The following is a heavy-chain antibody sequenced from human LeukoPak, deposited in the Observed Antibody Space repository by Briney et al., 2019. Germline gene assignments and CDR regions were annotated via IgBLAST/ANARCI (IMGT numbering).Heavy chain of an antibody. J-gene: IGHJ3*01. CDR1: GLTFSSHM. D-gene: IGHD3-10*01. CDR2: RKQDGSEK. V-gene: IGHV3-7*04. Sequence: GGSLRLSCAASGLTFSSHMMSWVRQASGKGLEWVANRKQDGSEKYYVDSVKGRFTISRDNAKNSLDLQMNSLRAEDTAVYYCARVRGTLGYAFDVWGPGTMVTVSS. CDR3: ARVRGTLGYAFDV.